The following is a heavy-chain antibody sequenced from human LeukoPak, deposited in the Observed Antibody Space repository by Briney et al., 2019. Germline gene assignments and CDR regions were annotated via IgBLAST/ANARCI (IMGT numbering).Heavy chain of an antibody. D-gene: IGHD3-22*01. CDR3: AREFPYYYDSSGYYTSFDY. Sequence: ASVKVSCKASGYTFTSYYMHWVRQAPGQGLEWMGIINPSGGSTSYAQKFQGRVTMTRDTSISTAYMELSRLRSDDTAVYYCAREFPYYYDSSGYYTSFDYWGQGTLVTVSS. V-gene: IGHV1-46*01. CDR1: GYTFTSYY. J-gene: IGHJ4*02. CDR2: INPSGGST.